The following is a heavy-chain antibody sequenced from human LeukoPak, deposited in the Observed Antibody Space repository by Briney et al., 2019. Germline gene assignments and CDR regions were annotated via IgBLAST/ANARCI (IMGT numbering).Heavy chain of an antibody. Sequence: GGSLRLSCAASGFTFSSYAMSWVRQAPGKGLEWVSAISGSGGSTHYADSVKGRFTISRDNSKNTLYLQMNSLRAEDTAVYYCAKPQNLYCSGGSCFGFDYWGQGTLVTVSS. CDR2: ISGSGGST. V-gene: IGHV3-23*01. CDR3: AKPQNLYCSGGSCFGFDY. D-gene: IGHD2-15*01. J-gene: IGHJ4*02. CDR1: GFTFSSYA.